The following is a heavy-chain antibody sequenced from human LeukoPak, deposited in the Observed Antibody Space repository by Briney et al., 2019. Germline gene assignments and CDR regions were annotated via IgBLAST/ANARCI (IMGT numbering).Heavy chain of an antibody. Sequence: SETLSLTCTVSGGSISRGSWIRQPAGKGLEWIGRFYASGSTDYNPSLKSRVTMSVDTSKNQFSLKLISVTAADTAVYYCAKDGSSWPFFDSWGQGTLVTVSS. V-gene: IGHV4-4*07. D-gene: IGHD6-13*01. CDR1: GGSISRG. J-gene: IGHJ4*02. CDR3: AKDGSSWPFFDS. CDR2: FYASGST.